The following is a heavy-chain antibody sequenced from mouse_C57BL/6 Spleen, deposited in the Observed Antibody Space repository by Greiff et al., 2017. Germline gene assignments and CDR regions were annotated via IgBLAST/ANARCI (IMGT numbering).Heavy chain of an antibody. Sequence: QVQLQQSGAELVKPGASVQISCKASGYAFSSYWLNWVKQRLGKGLVWIGQIYPVAGDPNYNGKFKGKATLTADKSSSTAYMQLSSLTSEDSAVYFCARIGLYDGYYYYAMDYWGQGTSVTVSS. V-gene: IGHV1-80*01. D-gene: IGHD2-3*01. CDR1: GYAFSSYW. CDR3: ARIGLYDGYYYYAMDY. CDR2: IYPVAGDP. J-gene: IGHJ4*01.